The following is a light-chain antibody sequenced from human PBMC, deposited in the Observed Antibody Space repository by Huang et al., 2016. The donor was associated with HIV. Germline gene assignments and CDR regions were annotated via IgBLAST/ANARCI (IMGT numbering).Light chain of an antibody. J-gene: IGKJ2*01. Sequence: DIVMIQSPLSLPVTPGEPASISCRSSQRLLHSNGYNYLDWYLQKPGQSPQLLIYFGSSRASGVPDRFSGGGSGTRFSLNISRVEAEDAGIYYCMEALQTPYAFGQGTKLEI. CDR2: FGS. CDR1: QRLLHSNGYNY. V-gene: IGKV2-28*01. CDR3: MEALQTPYA.